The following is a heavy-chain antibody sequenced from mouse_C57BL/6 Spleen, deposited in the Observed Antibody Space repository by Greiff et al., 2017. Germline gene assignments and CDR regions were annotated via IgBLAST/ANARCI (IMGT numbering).Heavy chain of an antibody. CDR3: ARYDYYDGY. CDR2: INPNYGTT. CDR1: CYSFTDSN. Sequence: VQLQESVPELLQPGASVQISCQASCYSFTDSNPNFLMHRNGKSLEWIGVINPNYGTTCYNQKFKGKATLTVDQSSSTAYMQLNSLTSEDSAVYYCARYDYYDGYWSQGTLVTVSA. V-gene: IGHV1-39*01. D-gene: IGHD1-1*01. J-gene: IGHJ3*01.